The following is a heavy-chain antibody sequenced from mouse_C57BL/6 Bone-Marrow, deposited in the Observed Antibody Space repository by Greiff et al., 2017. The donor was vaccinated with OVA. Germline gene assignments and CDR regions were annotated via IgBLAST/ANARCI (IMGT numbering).Heavy chain of an antibody. J-gene: IGHJ3*01. CDR2: IYWDDDK. V-gene: IGHV8-12*01. D-gene: IGHD2-3*01. CDR1: GFSLSTSGMG. Sequence: QVTLKESGPGILQSSQTLSLTCSFSGFSLSTSGMGVSWIRQPPGKGLEWLAHIYWDDDKRYNPSLKSRPTISKDTSRNQVFLRITSVDTADTATYYCARGYYGFAYWGQGTLVTVSA. CDR3: ARGYYGFAY.